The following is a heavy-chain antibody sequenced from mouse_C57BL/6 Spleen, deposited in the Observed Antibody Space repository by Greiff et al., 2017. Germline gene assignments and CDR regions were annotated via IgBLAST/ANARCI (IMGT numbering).Heavy chain of an antibody. D-gene: IGHD2-4*01. CDR1: GYSITSGYY. CDR2: ISYDGSN. Sequence: EVQLQQSGPGLVKPSQSLSLTCSVTGYSITSGYYWNWIRQFPGNKLEWMGYISYDGSNNYNPSLKNRISITRDTSKNQFFLKLNSVTTEDTATYYCAREYYDYDGFAYWGQGTLVTVSA. J-gene: IGHJ3*01. CDR3: AREYYDYDGFAY. V-gene: IGHV3-6*01.